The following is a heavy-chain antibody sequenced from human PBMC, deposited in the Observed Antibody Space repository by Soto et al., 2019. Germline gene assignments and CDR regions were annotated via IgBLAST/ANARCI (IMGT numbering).Heavy chain of an antibody. V-gene: IGHV3-23*01. D-gene: IGHD2-2*01. J-gene: IGHJ4*02. Sequence: GGSLRLSCGASGFSFDDYAMHWVRQAPGKGLEWVSAISGSGGSTYYADSVKGRFTISRDNSKNTLYLQMNSLRAEDTAVYYCASDIVVVPAANFDYWGQGTLVTVSS. CDR3: ASDIVVVPAANFDY. CDR2: ISGSGGST. CDR1: GFSFDDYA.